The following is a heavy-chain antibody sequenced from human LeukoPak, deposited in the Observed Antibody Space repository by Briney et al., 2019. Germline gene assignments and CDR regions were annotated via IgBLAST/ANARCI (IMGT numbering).Heavy chain of an antibody. CDR1: GYTFTSYD. J-gene: IGHJ4*02. CDR3: ARSEHSSGWYWDDY. Sequence: ASVKVSCKASGYTFTSYDINWVRQATGQGLEWMGIINPSGGSTSYAQKFQGRVTMTTDTSTSTAYMELRSLRSDDTAVYYCARSEHSSGWYWDDYWGQGTLVTVSS. D-gene: IGHD6-19*01. V-gene: IGHV1-46*01. CDR2: INPSGGST.